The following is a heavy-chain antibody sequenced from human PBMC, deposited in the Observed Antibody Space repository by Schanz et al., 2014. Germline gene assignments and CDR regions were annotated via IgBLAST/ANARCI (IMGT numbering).Heavy chain of an antibody. Sequence: EVQLVESGGGLGKPGGFLKLSCEASGFTFSDAWMSWVRQAPGKGLEWVGRIKSKFYGATTDYVAPVKGRFSISRDDLTSAVDLQMSCRKMEDAAVNYCTTDQLWSGGGIDLWGQGALXTVSS. D-gene: IGHD3-10*01. J-gene: IGHJ5*02. CDR1: GFTFSDAW. CDR3: TTDQLWSGGGIDL. V-gene: IGHV3-15*01. CDR2: IKSKFYGATT.